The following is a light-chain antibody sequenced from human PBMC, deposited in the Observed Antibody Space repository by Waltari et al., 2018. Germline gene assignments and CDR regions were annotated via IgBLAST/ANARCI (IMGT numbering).Light chain of an antibody. CDR1: TGAVTSGHY. Sequence: QAVVTQEPSLTVSPGGTVTPPRGSRTGAVTSGHYPYWFQQKPGQAPRTLLYDTSNKHSWTPARFSGSLLGGKAALTLSGAQPEDEAEYSCLLYYGGARVFGGGTRLTVL. J-gene: IGLJ3*02. V-gene: IGLV7-46*01. CDR3: LLYYGGARV. CDR2: DTS.